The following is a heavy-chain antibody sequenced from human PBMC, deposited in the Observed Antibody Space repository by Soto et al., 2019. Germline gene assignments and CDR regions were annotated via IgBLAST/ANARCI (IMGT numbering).Heavy chain of an antibody. CDR3: ARTRNWVEPLDV. J-gene: IGHJ3*01. Sequence: GGSLRLSCEASGFTFTNYGIHWARRAPGKGLEWVALIWYHGTEKFYADSVKGRFTISRDNSKNTVFLQLNSLRGEDTAVYYCARTRNWVEPLDVWGQGTMVTVSS. D-gene: IGHD1-1*01. V-gene: IGHV3-33*01. CDR2: IWYHGTEK. CDR1: GFTFTNYG.